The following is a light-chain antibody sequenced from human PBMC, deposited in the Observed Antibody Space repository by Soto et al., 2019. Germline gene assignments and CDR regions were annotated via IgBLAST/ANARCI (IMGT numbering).Light chain of an antibody. J-gene: IGKJ2*01. CDR1: QSISSY. V-gene: IGKV1-39*01. CDR3: QQSYSTPYT. CDR2: AAS. Sequence: DIQMTQSPSSLSASVEDRVTITCRASQSISSYLNWYQQKPGKAPKLLIYAASSLQSGVPSRFSGSGSRTDFTLTISSLQPEDFATYYCQQSYSTPYTFGQGTKLEIK.